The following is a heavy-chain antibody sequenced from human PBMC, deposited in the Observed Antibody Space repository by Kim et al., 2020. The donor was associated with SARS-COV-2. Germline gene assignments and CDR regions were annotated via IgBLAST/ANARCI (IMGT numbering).Heavy chain of an antibody. J-gene: IGHJ4*02. CDR2: INHSGST. V-gene: IGHV4-34*01. CDR1: GGSFSGYY. D-gene: IGHD3-16*01. CDR3: ARGSVMGSFY. Sequence: SETLSLTCAVYGGSFSGYYWSWIRQPPGKGLEWIGEINHSGSTNYNPSLKSRVTISVDTSKNQFFLKLSSVTAADTAVYYCARGSVMGSFYWGQGTLVTVSS.